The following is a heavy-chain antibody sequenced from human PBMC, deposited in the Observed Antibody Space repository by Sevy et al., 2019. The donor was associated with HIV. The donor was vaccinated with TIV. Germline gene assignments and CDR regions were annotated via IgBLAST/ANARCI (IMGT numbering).Heavy chain of an antibody. CDR1: GGTFSNYA. Sequence: ASVKVSCKASGGTFSNYAVSWVRQAPGQGLEWMGGTIPIFGTSNYAQKFQGRVTITANESTSTAYMELSSLRSEDTAVYYCARVTGYCNNGVCPNWFDPWGQGTLVTVSS. D-gene: IGHD2-8*01. V-gene: IGHV1-69*13. CDR3: ARVTGYCNNGVCPNWFDP. CDR2: TIPIFGTS. J-gene: IGHJ5*02.